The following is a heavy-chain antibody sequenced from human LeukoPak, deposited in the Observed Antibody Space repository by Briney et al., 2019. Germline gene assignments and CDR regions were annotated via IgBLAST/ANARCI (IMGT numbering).Heavy chain of an antibody. Sequence: GGSLRLSCAASGFTFSSYAMSWVRQAPGKGLEWVSAISGSGGSTYYADSVKGRFTISRDNSRDTLYLQMDSLRADDTAVYYCARTYYYDRSGYYDNWFDSWGQGTLVTVAS. J-gene: IGHJ5*01. CDR2: ISGSGGST. D-gene: IGHD3-22*01. V-gene: IGHV3-23*01. CDR3: ARTYYYDRSGYYDNWFDS. CDR1: GFTFSSYA.